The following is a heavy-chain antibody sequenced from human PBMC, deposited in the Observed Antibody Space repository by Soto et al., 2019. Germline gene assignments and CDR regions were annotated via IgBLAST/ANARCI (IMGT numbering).Heavy chain of an antibody. CDR3: ARDPAGTLPFDY. Sequence: ASVKVSCKASGYTFAGYYMHWVRQAPGQGLEWMGWINPNSGGTNYAQKFQGWVTMTRDTSISTAYMELSRLRSDDTDVYYCARDPAGTLPFDYWGQGTLVTVSS. CDR1: GYTFAGYY. V-gene: IGHV1-2*04. J-gene: IGHJ4*02. D-gene: IGHD1-1*01. CDR2: INPNSGGT.